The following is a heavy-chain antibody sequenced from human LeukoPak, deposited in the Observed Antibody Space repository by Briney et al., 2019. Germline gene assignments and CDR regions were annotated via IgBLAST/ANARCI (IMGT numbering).Heavy chain of an antibody. CDR3: ARVRWDYGDYRYFDY. V-gene: IGHV4-30-4*01. Sequence: SQTLSLTCTVSGGSISSGDYYWSWIRQPPGKGLEWIGYIYHSGSTYYNPSLKSRVTISVDRSKNQFSPKLSSVTAADTAVYYCARVRWDYGDYRYFDYWGQGTLVTVSS. CDR1: GGSISSGDYY. D-gene: IGHD4-17*01. J-gene: IGHJ4*02. CDR2: IYHSGST.